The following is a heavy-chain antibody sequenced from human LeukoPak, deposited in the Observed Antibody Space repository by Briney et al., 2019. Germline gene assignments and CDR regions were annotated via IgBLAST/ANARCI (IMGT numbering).Heavy chain of an antibody. D-gene: IGHD6-19*01. CDR3: ARAPGWLDY. V-gene: IGHV4-61*01. CDR1: GGSVSSGSYY. J-gene: IGHJ4*02. CDR2: IYYSGST. Sequence: SETLSLTCTVSGGSVSSGSYYWSWIRQPPGKGLEWIGYIYYSGSTNYNPSLKSRVTISVDTSKNQFSLKLSSVTAADTAVYYCARAPGWLDYWGQGTLVTVSS.